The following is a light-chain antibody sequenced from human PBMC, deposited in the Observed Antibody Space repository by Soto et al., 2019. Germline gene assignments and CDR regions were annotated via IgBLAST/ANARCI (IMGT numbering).Light chain of an antibody. V-gene: IGKV1-27*01. Sequence: TQSPGTLSLSPGERATLSCRASQSVSSNNLAWYQQKSGQLPRLLIQAASTLQSGVPSRFSGSKSGTEFTLTISSLQPEDVATYYCQKYNSAPFTFGPGTKVAIK. J-gene: IGKJ3*01. CDR2: AAS. CDR1: QSVSSNN. CDR3: QKYNSAPFT.